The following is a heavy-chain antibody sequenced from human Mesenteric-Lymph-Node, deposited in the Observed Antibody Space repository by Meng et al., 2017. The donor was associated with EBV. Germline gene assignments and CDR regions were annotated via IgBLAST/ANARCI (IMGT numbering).Heavy chain of an antibody. CDR3: ARQSSIFFDS. D-gene: IGHD6-19*01. Sequence: HLGPSGSEVEKHGASVYVSCKAVGYLFTNCPIHWVRQGPVQRPEWMVRINGGNENTVYSEKFQGRVTITRDTSASTVYMELCSLRSEDTAFYDCARQSSIFFDSWGQGTLVTVSS. J-gene: IGHJ4*02. CDR1: GYLFTNCP. V-gene: IGHV1-3*01. CDR2: INGGNENT.